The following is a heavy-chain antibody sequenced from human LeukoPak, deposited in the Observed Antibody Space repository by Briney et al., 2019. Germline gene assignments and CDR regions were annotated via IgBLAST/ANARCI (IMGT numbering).Heavy chain of an antibody. Sequence: PGGSLRLSCAASGFTVSSNYMSWVRQAPGKGLEWVSVIYSGGSTYYADSVKGRFTISRDNSKNTLYLQMNSLRAEDTAVYYCARASYDSSGYLFDYWGQGTLVTVSS. CDR1: GFTVSSNY. V-gene: IGHV3-66*01. CDR3: ARASYDSSGYLFDY. D-gene: IGHD3-22*01. J-gene: IGHJ4*02. CDR2: IYSGGST.